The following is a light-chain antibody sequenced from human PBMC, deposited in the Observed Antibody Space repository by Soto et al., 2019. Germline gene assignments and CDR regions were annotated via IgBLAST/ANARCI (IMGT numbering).Light chain of an antibody. J-gene: IGKJ1*01. CDR2: WAS. CDR3: QQYSGPPWT. CDR1: QSVSDN. Sequence: VLTQAPDTLSLSPGARATLSCRASQSVSDNLAWYQQKPGQPPKLLLYWASTRQSGVPDRFSGSGSGTHFTLTISSLQAEDVAVYYCQQYSGPPWTFGQGTKVDI. V-gene: IGKV4-1*01.